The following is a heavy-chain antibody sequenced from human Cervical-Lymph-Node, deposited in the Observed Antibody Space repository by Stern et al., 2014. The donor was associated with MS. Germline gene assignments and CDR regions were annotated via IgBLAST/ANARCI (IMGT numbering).Heavy chain of an antibody. CDR3: ARALHPYGFNYYYYGMDV. V-gene: IGHV1-69*01. D-gene: IGHD3-10*01. CDR2: IIPIFGTA. J-gene: IGHJ6*02. Sequence: QVQLVESGAEVKKPGSSVKVSCKASGGTFSSYAISWVRQAPGQGLEWMGGIIPIFGTANYAQKFQGRVTITADESTSTAYMELSSLRSEDTAVYYCARALHPYGFNYYYYGMDVWGQGTTVTVSS. CDR1: GGTFSSYA.